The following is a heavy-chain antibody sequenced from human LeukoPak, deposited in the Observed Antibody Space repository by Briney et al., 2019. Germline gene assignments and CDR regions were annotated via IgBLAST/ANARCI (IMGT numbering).Heavy chain of an antibody. Sequence: ASVTVSCKASGYTFTGYYMHWVRQAPGQGLEWMGWINPNSGGTNYAQKFQGRVTMTRDTSISTAYMELSRLRSDDTAVYYCARADSSGWSESFDYWGQGTLVTVSS. V-gene: IGHV1-2*02. CDR1: GYTFTGYY. CDR2: INPNSGGT. J-gene: IGHJ4*02. D-gene: IGHD6-19*01. CDR3: ARADSSGWSESFDY.